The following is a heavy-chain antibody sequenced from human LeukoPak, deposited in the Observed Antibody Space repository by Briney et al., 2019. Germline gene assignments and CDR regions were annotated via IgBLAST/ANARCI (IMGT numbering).Heavy chain of an antibody. D-gene: IGHD3-10*01. J-gene: IGHJ5*02. CDR3: ARDGELGGQTPFDP. Sequence: ASVKVSCKASGYTFTSYYMHRVRQAPGQGLEWMGIINPSGGSTSYAQKFQGRVTITADESTSTAYMELSSLRSEDTAVYYCARDGELGGQTPFDPWGQGTLVTVSS. CDR2: INPSGGST. CDR1: GYTFTSYY. V-gene: IGHV1-46*01.